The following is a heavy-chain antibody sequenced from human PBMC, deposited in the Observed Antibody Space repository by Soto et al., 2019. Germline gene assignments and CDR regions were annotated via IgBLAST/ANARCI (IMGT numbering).Heavy chain of an antibody. D-gene: IGHD6-19*01. CDR1: GFTFSSYA. CDR3: AGGLGGR. V-gene: IGHV3-30-3*01. J-gene: IGHJ4*02. CDR2: ISYDGSNK. Sequence: ESGGGVVQPGRSLRLSCAASGFTFSSYAMHWVRQAPGKGLGWVAVISYDGSNKYYADSVKGRFTISRDNSKNTLYLQMNSLRAEDTAVYYCAGGLGGRWGQGTLVTVSS.